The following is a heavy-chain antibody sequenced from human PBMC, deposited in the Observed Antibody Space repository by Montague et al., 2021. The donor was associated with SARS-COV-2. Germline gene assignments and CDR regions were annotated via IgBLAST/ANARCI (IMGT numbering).Heavy chain of an antibody. V-gene: IGHV2-70*04. CDR3: ARVRYFDTTFDY. Sequence: PALVKPTQTLTLTCTFSGFSLSTSGMRVSWIRQPPGKALEWLALIDWDDDKFYSTSLKTRLTIPKDTSKNQVVLTMTNMDPVDTATYYCARVRYFDTTFDYWGQGTLVTVSS. J-gene: IGHJ4*02. CDR1: GFSLSTSGMR. CDR2: IDWDDDK. D-gene: IGHD3-9*01.